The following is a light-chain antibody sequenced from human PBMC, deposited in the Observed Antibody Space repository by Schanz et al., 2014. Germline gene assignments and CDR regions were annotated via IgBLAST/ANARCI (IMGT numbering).Light chain of an antibody. CDR3: MQALQTPT. V-gene: IGKV2-28*01. J-gene: IGKJ1*01. CDR2: LGS. CDR1: QSLLHSNGYNY. Sequence: DIVMTPSPLSLPVTPGEPASISCRSSQSLLHSNGYNYLDWYLQKPGQSPQLLIYLGSNRASGVPDRFSGSGSGTDFTLKISRVEAEDVGVYYCMQALQTPTFGQGTKVEIK.